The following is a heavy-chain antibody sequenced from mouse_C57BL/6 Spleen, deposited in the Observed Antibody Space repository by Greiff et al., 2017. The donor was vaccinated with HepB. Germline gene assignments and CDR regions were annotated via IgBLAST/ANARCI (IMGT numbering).Heavy chain of an antibody. Sequence: VQLQQPGAELVRPGTSVKLSCKASGYTFTSYWMHWVKQRPGQGLEWIGVIDPSDSYTNYNQKFKGKATLTVDTSSSTAYMQLSSLTSEDSAVYYCARFDSPFAYWGQGTLVTVSA. CDR3: ARFDSPFAY. J-gene: IGHJ3*01. CDR2: IDPSDSYT. V-gene: IGHV1-59*01. D-gene: IGHD2-12*01. CDR1: GYTFTSYW.